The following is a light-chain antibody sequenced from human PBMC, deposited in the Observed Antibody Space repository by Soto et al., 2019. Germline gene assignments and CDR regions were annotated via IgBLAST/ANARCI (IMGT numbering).Light chain of an antibody. V-gene: IGKV3-20*01. J-gene: IGKJ3*01. CDR1: QNINSRY. CDR3: QQFGSSPGFT. Sequence: EIVLTQSPGTLSLSPGERATLSCRASQNINSRYLAWYQQKPGQAPSLLIYGASSRATGIPDRFSGSGSGTDVTLTISRLEPEDFAVYYCQQFGSSPGFTFGPGTKVDIK. CDR2: GAS.